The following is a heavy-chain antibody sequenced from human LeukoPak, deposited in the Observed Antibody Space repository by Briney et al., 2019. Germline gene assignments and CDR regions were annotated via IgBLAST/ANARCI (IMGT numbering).Heavy chain of an antibody. D-gene: IGHD2-2*01. CDR1: GGSISSYY. V-gene: IGHV4-59*01. Sequence: PSETLSLTCTVSGGSISSYYWSWIRQPPGKGLEWIGYIYYSGSTNCNPSLKSRVTISVDTSKNQFSLKLSSVTAADTAVYYCARERGYCSSTSCYPLGLGMDVWGEGTTVTVSS. CDR2: IYYSGST. J-gene: IGHJ6*04. CDR3: ARERGYCSSTSCYPLGLGMDV.